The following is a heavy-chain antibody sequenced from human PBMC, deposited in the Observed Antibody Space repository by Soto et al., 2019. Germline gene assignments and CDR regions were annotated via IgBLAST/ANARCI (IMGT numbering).Heavy chain of an antibody. J-gene: IGHJ6*02. D-gene: IGHD4-17*01. V-gene: IGHV3-23*01. CDR3: ARDMAGETDNYYYGMDV. CDR1: GFTFSSYA. CDR2: ISGTGSPT. Sequence: EVQLLESGGGLGQPGGSLRLSCAASGFTFSSYAMTWVRQAPGRGLEWVSAISGTGSPTYYADSVKGRFTISRDTSKNTLYLQMNSQRADDTAVYYYARDMAGETDNYYYGMDVWGPGSTVTVCS.